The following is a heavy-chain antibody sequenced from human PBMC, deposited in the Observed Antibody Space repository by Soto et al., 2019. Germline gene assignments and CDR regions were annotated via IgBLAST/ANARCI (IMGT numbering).Heavy chain of an antibody. V-gene: IGHV1-18*01. CDR3: ALPPRNYYYSGGPYDAFDI. J-gene: IGHJ3*02. CDR1: GYTFTSYG. D-gene: IGHD3-22*01. CDR2: ISAYNGNT. Sequence: GASVKVSCKASGYTFTSYGISWVRQAPGQGLEWMGWISAYNGNTNYAQKLQGRGTMTTDTSTSTAYMELRSLRSDDTAVYYCALPPRNYYYSGGPYDAFDIWGQGKMVTVS.